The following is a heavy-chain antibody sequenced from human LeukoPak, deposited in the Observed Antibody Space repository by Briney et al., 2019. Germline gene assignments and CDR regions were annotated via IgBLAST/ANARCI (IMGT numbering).Heavy chain of an antibody. CDR3: AGITIFGVVII. D-gene: IGHD3-3*01. V-gene: IGHV4-59*01. Sequence: SETLSLTCTVSGGSISSYYWSWIRQPPGKGLEWIGDIYYSGSTNYNPSLKSRVTISVDTSKNQFSLKLSSVTAADTAVYYCAGITIFGVVIIWGQGTLVTVSS. CDR1: GGSISSYY. CDR2: IYYSGST. J-gene: IGHJ4*02.